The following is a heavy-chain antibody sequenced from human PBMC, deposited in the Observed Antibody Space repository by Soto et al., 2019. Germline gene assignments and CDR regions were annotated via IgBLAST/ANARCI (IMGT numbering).Heavy chain of an antibody. J-gene: IGHJ6*03. V-gene: IGHV4-34*01. Sequence: SSETLSLTCAVYGGSFSGYYWSWIRQPPGKGLEWIGEINHSGSTNYNPSLKSRVTISVDTSKNQFSLKLSSVTAADTAVYYCARGPTTGYYYYYYYMDGWGKGTTVTVSS. CDR3: ARGPTTGYYYYYYYMDG. CDR1: GGSFSGYY. D-gene: IGHD1-1*01. CDR2: INHSGST.